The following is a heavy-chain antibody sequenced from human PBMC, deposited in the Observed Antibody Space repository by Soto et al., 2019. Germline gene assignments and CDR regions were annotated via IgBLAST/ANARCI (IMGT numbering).Heavy chain of an antibody. CDR1: GGSISSGDYY. CDR3: ARVVAGTGYYNDMDV. CDR2: IYYSGNT. D-gene: IGHD6-19*01. Sequence: SETLSLTCTVSGGSISSGDYYWSWIRQPPGKGLEWIGYIYYSGNTYYNPSLKSRVTISVDTSKNEFSLKLSSVTAADTAVYYCARVVAGTGYYNDMDVWGQGTTVTVSS. J-gene: IGHJ6*02. V-gene: IGHV4-30-4*01.